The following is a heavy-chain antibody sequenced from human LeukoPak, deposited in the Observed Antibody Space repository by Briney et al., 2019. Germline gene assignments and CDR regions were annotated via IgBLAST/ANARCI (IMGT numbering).Heavy chain of an antibody. V-gene: IGHV3-11*01. CDR2: ITSSGDDM. D-gene: IGHD3-22*01. CDR1: EFIFSDYY. Sequence: PGGSLRLSCAASEFIFSDYYMSWIRQAPGKGLEWVSYITSSGDDMFYADSVKGRFTISRDNAENSLYLHLNSLRVEDMAVYYCARYGDSSGYNIFDYWGQGTLVTVSS. J-gene: IGHJ4*02. CDR3: ARYGDSSGYNIFDY.